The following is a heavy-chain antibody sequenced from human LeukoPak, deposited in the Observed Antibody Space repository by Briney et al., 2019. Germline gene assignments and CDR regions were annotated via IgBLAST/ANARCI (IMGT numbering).Heavy chain of an antibody. Sequence: SETLSLTCAVYGGSFSGYYWSWIRQPPGKGLEWIGEINHSGSTNYNPSLKSRVTISVDTSKNQFSLKLSSVTAADTAVYYCARRPRWYCGGGSCYHLDYWGQGTLVTVSS. CDR1: GGSFSGYY. J-gene: IGHJ4*02. D-gene: IGHD2-15*01. V-gene: IGHV4-34*01. CDR3: ARRPRWYCGGGSCYHLDY. CDR2: INHSGST.